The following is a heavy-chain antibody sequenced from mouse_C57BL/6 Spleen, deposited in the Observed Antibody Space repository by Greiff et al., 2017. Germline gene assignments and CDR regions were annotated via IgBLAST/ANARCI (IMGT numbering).Heavy chain of an antibody. Sequence: VQLQQPGAELVMPGASVKLSCKASGYTFTSYWMHWVKQRPGQGLEWIGDIDPSDSYTNYNEKFKGKSTLTVDKSSSTAYMQLSSLTSEDSAVYYCASCVGRGGFMDDWGQGTSVTVSS. CDR3: ASCVGRGGFMDD. CDR2: IDPSDSYT. CDR1: GYTFTSYW. D-gene: IGHD1-1*02. V-gene: IGHV1-69*01. J-gene: IGHJ4*01.